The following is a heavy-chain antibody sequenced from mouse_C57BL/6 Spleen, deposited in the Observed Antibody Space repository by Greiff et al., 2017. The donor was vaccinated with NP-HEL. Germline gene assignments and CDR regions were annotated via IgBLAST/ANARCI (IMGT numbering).Heavy chain of an antibody. J-gene: IGHJ4*01. CDR2: IWSDGST. CDR1: GFSLTSYG. CDR3: ARHNWDDYAMDY. V-gene: IGHV2-6-1*01. Sequence: VKLVESGPGLVAPSQSLSITCTVSGFSLTSYGVHWVRQPPGKGLEWLVVIWSDGSTTYNSALKSRLSISKDNSKSQVFLTMNSLQTDDTAMYYCARHNWDDYAMDYWGQGTSVTVSS. D-gene: IGHD4-1*01.